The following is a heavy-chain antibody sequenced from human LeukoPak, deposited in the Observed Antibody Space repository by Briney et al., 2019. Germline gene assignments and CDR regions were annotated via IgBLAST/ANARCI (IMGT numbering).Heavy chain of an antibody. CDR1: GYTFTSYY. J-gene: IGHJ4*02. CDR3: GLHALGDSSYIDY. Sequence: ASVKVSCKASGYTFTSYYMHWVRQAPGQGLEWMGIINPSGGSTSYAQKFQGRVTMTRDTSTSTVYMELGSLRSDDTAVYYCGLHALGDSSYIDYWGQGTLVTVSS. V-gene: IGHV1-46*01. D-gene: IGHD4-11*01. CDR2: INPSGGST.